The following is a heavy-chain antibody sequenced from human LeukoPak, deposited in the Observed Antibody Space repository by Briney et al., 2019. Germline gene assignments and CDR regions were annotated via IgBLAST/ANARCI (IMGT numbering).Heavy chain of an antibody. CDR2: IYHSGST. CDR3: ARGDYGGHPGDAFDI. CDR1: GGSISSGGYY. V-gene: IGHV4-30-2*01. D-gene: IGHD4-23*01. Sequence: SETLSLTCTVSGGSISSGGYYWSWIRQPPGKGLEWIGYIYHSGSTYYNPSLKSRVTISVDRSKNQFSLKLSSVTAADTAVYYCARGDYGGHPGDAFDIWGQGTMVTVSS. J-gene: IGHJ3*02.